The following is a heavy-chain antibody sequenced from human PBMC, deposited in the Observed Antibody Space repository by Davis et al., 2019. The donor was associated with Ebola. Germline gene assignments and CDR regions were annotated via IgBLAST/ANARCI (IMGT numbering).Heavy chain of an antibody. CDR1: GGSISSSHW. D-gene: IGHD3-10*01. Sequence: MPSETLSLTCTVSGGSISSSHWWSWVRQPPGKGLEWIGEIYHSGNTKYSPSLKSRVSITVDKSKNQFSLRLTSVTAADTAMYFCARYRFAGSGNYDYWGQGTLVTVSS. J-gene: IGHJ4*02. V-gene: IGHV4-4*02. CDR3: ARYRFAGSGNYDY. CDR2: IYHSGNT.